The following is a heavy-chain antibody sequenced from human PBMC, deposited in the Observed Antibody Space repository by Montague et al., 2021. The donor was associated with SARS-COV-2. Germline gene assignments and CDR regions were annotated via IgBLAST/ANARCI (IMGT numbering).Heavy chain of an antibody. CDR1: GFTFRSYT. Sequence: SLRLSCAASGFTFRSYTMNWVRQAPGKGLEWVSYISSSSSYIYYXDSVKGRFTIFRDNAKNSLFLQMNSLRAEDTAVYYCARDGWAHYYDSSGYEGNFDIWGQGTMVTVSS. CDR2: ISSSSSYI. CDR3: ARDGWAHYYDSSGYEGNFDI. D-gene: IGHD3-22*01. V-gene: IGHV3-21*01. J-gene: IGHJ3*02.